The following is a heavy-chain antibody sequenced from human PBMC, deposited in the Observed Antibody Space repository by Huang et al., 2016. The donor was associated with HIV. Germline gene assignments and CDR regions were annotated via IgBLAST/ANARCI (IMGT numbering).Heavy chain of an antibody. CDR2: LYYTGKM. CDR1: GGSINTGRYY. CDR3: ARNHDFWRGRMFAISYFDV. J-gene: IGHJ2*01. Sequence: QMRFQESGPGLVKPSGTLSLTCNVSGGSINTGRYYWGWIRQPPGKGLEWVGSLYYTGKMHCVPALKVRLTMSADTSKNQFSLNLSAVTAADTAIYYCARNHDFWRGRMFAISYFDVWGRGTLVTVAS. D-gene: IGHD3-3*01. V-gene: IGHV4-39*01.